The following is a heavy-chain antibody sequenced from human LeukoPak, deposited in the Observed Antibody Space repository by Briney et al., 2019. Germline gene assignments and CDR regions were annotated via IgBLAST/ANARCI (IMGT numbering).Heavy chain of an antibody. D-gene: IGHD4-23*01. CDR2: IYPSDSDT. CDR1: GYSFTSYW. J-gene: IGHJ4*02. V-gene: IGHV5-51*01. Sequence: GESLKISCKGSGYSFTSYWIAWVRQMPGEGPEWMGIIYPSDSDTRYSPSFRGQVTISADKSISTAYLQWSSLKASDTAMYYCARYGGSSVRFSDYWGQGTLVTVSS. CDR3: ARYGGSSVRFSDY.